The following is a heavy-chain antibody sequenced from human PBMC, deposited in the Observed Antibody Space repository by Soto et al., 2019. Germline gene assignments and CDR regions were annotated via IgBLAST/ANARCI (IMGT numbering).Heavy chain of an antibody. CDR1: GGTFSSFT. Sequence: ASVKVSCKASGGTFSSFTISWVRQAPGQGLEWMGGIIPIYGTVNYAQKFQGRVTITADASTRTAYMELSSLRSEDTAVYYCAKDRRADWESYYYYAMDVWGQGTTVTVSS. D-gene: IGHD1-26*01. CDR3: AKDRRADWESYYYYAMDV. CDR2: IIPIYGTV. J-gene: IGHJ6*02. V-gene: IGHV1-69*13.